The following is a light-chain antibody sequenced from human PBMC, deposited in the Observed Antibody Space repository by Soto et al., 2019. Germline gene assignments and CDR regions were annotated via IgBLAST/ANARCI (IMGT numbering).Light chain of an antibody. CDR3: QSYDIYLRGPI. CDR2: HNN. V-gene: IGLV1-40*01. J-gene: IGLJ2*01. CDR1: SSNIGASYD. Sequence: QAVVTQPPSVSGAPGQSVTISCAGNSSNIGASYDVHWCQHLPGRAPKLLIYHNNIRPSEVPDRFAGSKSGTSASLAITGLQAEDEAEYFCQSYDIYLRGPIFGGGTKLTVL.